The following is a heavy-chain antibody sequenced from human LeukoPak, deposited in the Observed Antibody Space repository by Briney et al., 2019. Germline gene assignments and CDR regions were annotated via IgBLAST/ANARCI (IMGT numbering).Heavy chain of an antibody. CDR1: GFTFSSYS. J-gene: IGHJ4*02. D-gene: IGHD2-2*01. CDR2: ISSSSSYI. Sequence: GSLRLSCAASGFTFSSYSMNWVRQAPGKGLEWVSSISSSSSYIYYADSVKGRFTISRDNSKNTLYLQMNSLRAEDTAVYYCAKGVVVAPDVTPFDYWGQGTLVTVSS. V-gene: IGHV3-21*04. CDR3: AKGVVVAPDVTPFDY.